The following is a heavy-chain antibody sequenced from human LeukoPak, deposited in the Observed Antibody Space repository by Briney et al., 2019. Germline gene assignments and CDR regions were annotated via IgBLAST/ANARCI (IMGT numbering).Heavy chain of an antibody. CDR3: AREHVSGSFPT. CDR2: VYYSGST. D-gene: IGHD3-10*01. J-gene: IGHJ5*02. V-gene: IGHV4-59*11. Sequence: PSETLSLTCTVSSGSIGSHYWHWTRQPPGQGLEWIGFVYYSGSTNYNPSLKSRVTMSVDTSKNQFSLKLSSVTAADTAVYYCAREHVSGSFPTWGQGTLVTVSS. CDR1: SGSIGSHY.